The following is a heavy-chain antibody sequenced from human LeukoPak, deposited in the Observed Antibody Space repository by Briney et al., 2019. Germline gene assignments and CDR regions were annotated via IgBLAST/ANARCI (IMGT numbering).Heavy chain of an antibody. D-gene: IGHD3-22*01. CDR3: ARDRNYYDSSGYYFDY. Sequence: SETLSLTCTVSGGSISIGDYYWSWIRQPPGKGLEWIGYIYYSGSTYYNPSLKSRVTISVDTSKNQFSLKLSSVTAADTAVYYCARDRNYYDSSGYYFDYWGQGTLVTVSS. CDR1: GGSISIGDYY. J-gene: IGHJ4*02. CDR2: IYYSGST. V-gene: IGHV4-30-4*08.